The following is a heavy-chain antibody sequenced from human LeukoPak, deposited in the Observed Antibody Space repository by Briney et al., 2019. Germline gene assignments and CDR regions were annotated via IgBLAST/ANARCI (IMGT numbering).Heavy chain of an antibody. CDR1: GLTVSSNY. V-gene: IGHV3-53*01. J-gene: IGHJ4*02. Sequence: GGSLTLSCAASGLTVSSNYMIWLRQARGKGLEWFSVIYSGGSKYYPESLKGRFTISRDTSKNTLYLQMNSLRAEDTAVYYCASLSLDTAMRPLPFDYWGQGTLVTVSS. CDR2: IYSGGSK. CDR3: ASLSLDTAMRPLPFDY. D-gene: IGHD5-18*01.